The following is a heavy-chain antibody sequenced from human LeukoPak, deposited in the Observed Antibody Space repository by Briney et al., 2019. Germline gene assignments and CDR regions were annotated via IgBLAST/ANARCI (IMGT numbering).Heavy chain of an antibody. CDR2: TNPNSGNT. CDR1: GYTFTSYY. J-gene: IGHJ6*02. D-gene: IGHD6-19*01. V-gene: IGHV1-8*02. CDR3: ARRGAEADNYYYYGMDV. Sequence: ASVKVSCKASGYTFTSYYMHWVRQATGQGLEWMGWTNPNSGNTGYGQKFQGRVTMTRNTSISTAYMELSSLRSEDTAVYYCARRGAEADNYYYYGMDVWGQGTTVTVSS.